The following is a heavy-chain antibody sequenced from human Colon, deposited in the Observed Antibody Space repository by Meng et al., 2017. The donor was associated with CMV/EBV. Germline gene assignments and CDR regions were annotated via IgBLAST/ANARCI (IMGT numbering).Heavy chain of an antibody. CDR1: GYRFTNYW. D-gene: IGHD2-15*01. Sequence: GESLKISCKGSGYRFTNYWIGWVRQMPGKGLQWMGIIYPGDSETRYSPSFQGQVTISADKSISTAYLQWSSLQASDTAIYYCARRYCRSTTCFDSWGQGSLVTVSS. CDR3: ARRYCRSTTCFDS. V-gene: IGHV5-51*01. J-gene: IGHJ4*02. CDR2: IYPGDSET.